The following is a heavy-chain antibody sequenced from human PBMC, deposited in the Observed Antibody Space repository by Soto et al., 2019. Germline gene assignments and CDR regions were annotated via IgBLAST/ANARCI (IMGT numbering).Heavy chain of an antibody. CDR2: IIPIFGTA. CDR1: GGTFSSYA. D-gene: IGHD2-15*01. J-gene: IGHJ6*02. V-gene: IGHV1-69*13. Sequence: SVKVSCKASGGTFSSYAISWVRQAPGQGLEWMGGIIPIFGTANYAQKFQGRVTITADESTSTAYMELSSLRSEDTAVYYCARERHCSGGSCYPHYYYGMDVWGQGTTVTVSS. CDR3: ARERHCSGGSCYPHYYYGMDV.